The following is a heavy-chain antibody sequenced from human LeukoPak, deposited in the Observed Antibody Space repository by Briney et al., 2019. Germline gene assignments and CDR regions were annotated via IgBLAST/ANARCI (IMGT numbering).Heavy chain of an antibody. CDR1: GGSISSYY. V-gene: IGHV4-59*01. CDR2: IYYSGST. J-gene: IGHJ6*03. Sequence: KPSETLSLTCTVSGGSISSYYWSWIRQPPGKGLEWIGYIYYSGSTNYNPSLKSGFTISVATSKNQFSLKLSSVTAADTAVYYCARDSLEYLGYMDVWGKGTTVTVSS. CDR3: ARDSLEYLGYMDV. D-gene: IGHD2-2*02.